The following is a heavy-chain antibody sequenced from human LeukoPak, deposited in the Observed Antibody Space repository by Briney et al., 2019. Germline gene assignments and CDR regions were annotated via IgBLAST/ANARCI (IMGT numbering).Heavy chain of an antibody. V-gene: IGHV3-23*01. CDR3: AKAYSSGWYISEYFQH. Sequence: GGSLRLSCTASGFTFSSYPMSWVRQAPGKGLEWVSAISGSGGSTYYADCVKGRLTISRDTSKNTLYLQMNSLRAEDTAVYYCAKAYSSGWYISEYFQHWGQGTLVTVSS. CDR2: ISGSGGST. D-gene: IGHD6-19*01. J-gene: IGHJ1*01. CDR1: GFTFSSYP.